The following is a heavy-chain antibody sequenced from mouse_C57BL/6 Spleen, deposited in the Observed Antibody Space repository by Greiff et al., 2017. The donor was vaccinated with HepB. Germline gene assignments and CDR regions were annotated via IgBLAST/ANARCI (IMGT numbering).Heavy chain of an antibody. CDR1: GYTFTSYW. CDR2: NYPGSGST. D-gene: IGHD1-1*01. CDR3: ARRGNYYGSSYWYFDV. J-gene: IGHJ1*03. Sequence: VQLQQPGAELVKPGASVKMSCKASGYTFTSYWITWVKQRPGQGLEWIGDNYPGSGSTNYNEKFKSKATLTVDTSSSTAYMQLSSLTSEDSAVYYCARRGNYYGSSYWYFDVWGTGTTVTVSS. V-gene: IGHV1-55*01.